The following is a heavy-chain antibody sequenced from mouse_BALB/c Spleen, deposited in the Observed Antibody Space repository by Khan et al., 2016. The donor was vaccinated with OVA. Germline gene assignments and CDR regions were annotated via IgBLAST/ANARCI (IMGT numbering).Heavy chain of an antibody. CDR3: ARSYDGAWFAY. J-gene: IGHJ3*01. V-gene: IGHV1-77*01. CDR1: GYTFTDYV. D-gene: IGHD1-1*01. Sequence: QVQLQQSGPELVKPGASVKMSCKASGYTFTDYVISWVKQRTGQGLEWIGEIYPGSGRTYYNERFKGKATLTADKSSNTAYMQRSSLTSEDSAVYFCARSYDGAWFAYWGQGTPVTVSA. CDR2: IYPGSGRT.